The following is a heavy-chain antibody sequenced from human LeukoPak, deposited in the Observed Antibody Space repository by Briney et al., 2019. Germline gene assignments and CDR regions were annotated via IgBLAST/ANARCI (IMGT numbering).Heavy chain of an antibody. Sequence: ASVKVSFKASGYTFTSYGISWVRQAPGQGLEWMGWISAHNGNTNYAQKLQGRVTMTTDTSTSTAYMELRSLRSDDTAVYYCARGPTTRIAVALRHTSNWFDPWGQGTLVTVSS. D-gene: IGHD6-19*01. CDR2: ISAHNGNT. V-gene: IGHV1-18*01. CDR3: ARGPTTRIAVALRHTSNWFDP. CDR1: GYTFTSYG. J-gene: IGHJ5*02.